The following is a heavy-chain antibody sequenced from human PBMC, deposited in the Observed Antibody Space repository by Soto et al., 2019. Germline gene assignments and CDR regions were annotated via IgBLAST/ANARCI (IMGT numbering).Heavy chain of an antibody. CDR3: ARPESIAARPPPFDY. V-gene: IGHV3-11*06. J-gene: IGHJ4*02. Sequence: GGSLRLSCAASGFTFSDYYMSWIRQAPGKGLEWVSYISSSSSYTNYADSVKGRFTISRDNAKNSLYLQMNSLRAEDTAVYYCARPESIAARPPPFDYWGQGTLVTVSS. D-gene: IGHD6-6*01. CDR2: ISSSSSYT. CDR1: GFTFSDYY.